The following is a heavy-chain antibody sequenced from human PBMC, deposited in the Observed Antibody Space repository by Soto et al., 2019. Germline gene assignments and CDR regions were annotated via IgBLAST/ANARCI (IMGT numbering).Heavy chain of an antibody. Sequence: SETLSLTCTVSGGSISTYYWSWIRQPPGKGLEWIGYIYYSGSTNYNPSLKSRVTISVDTSKNQFSLKLSSVTAADTAVYYCARELRGDYYGMDVWGQGTTVTVSS. V-gene: IGHV4-59*01. J-gene: IGHJ6*02. CDR2: IYYSGST. CDR3: ARELRGDYYGMDV. D-gene: IGHD4-17*01. CDR1: GGSISTYY.